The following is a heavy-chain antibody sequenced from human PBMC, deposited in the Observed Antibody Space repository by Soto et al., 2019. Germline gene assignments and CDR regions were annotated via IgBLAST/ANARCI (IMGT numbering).Heavy chain of an antibody. CDR3: ARDRRGYWSLYRRPATIFXY. CDR1: GYTFTSYG. CDR2: ISAYNGNT. J-gene: IGHJ4*02. V-gene: IGHV1-18*01. Sequence: GASVKVSCKASGYTFTSYGISWVRQAPGQGLEWMGWISAYNGNTNYAQKLQGRVTMTTDTSTSTAYMELRSLRSDDTAVYYCARDRRGYWSLYRRPATIFXYWGQGTLVTVSS. D-gene: IGHD2-15*01.